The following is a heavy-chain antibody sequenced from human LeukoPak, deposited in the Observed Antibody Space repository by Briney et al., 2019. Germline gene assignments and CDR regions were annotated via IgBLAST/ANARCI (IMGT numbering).Heavy chain of an antibody. D-gene: IGHD4-23*01. V-gene: IGHV4-38-2*02. Sequence: SETLSLTCTVSGYSISSGYYWGWIRQPPGKGLEWIGSIYHSGSTYYNPSLKSRVTISVDTSKNQFSLKLSSVTAADTAVYYCARKRGGGNYYFDNWGQGTLVTVSS. J-gene: IGHJ4*02. CDR1: GYSISSGYY. CDR3: ARKRGGGNYYFDN. CDR2: IYHSGST.